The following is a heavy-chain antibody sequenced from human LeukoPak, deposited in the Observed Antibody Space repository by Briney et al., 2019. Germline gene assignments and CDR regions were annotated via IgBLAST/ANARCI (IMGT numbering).Heavy chain of an antibody. Sequence: GASVKVSCKASGGTFSSYAISWVRQAPGQGLEWMGGIIPIFGTANYAQKFQGRVTITADESTSTAYMELNSLRSEDTAVYYCARGCSSTSCYAFYGMDVWGKGTTVTVSS. CDR2: IIPIFGTA. V-gene: IGHV1-69*01. CDR3: ARGCSSTSCYAFYGMDV. J-gene: IGHJ6*04. CDR1: GGTFSSYA. D-gene: IGHD2-2*01.